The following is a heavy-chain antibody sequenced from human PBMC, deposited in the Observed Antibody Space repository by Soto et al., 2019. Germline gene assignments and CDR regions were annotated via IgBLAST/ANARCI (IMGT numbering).Heavy chain of an antibody. CDR2: ITHSGGST. Sequence: GGSLRLSCAASRFTFSNYAMSWVRQAPGKGLEWVSSITHSGGSTYYADSVKGRFTISRDNSNNMLYLQMNSLRAEDTAVYYCAKDIPGSLRALWLDPWGQGTLVTVSS. J-gene: IGHJ5*02. CDR3: AKDIPGSLRALWLDP. CDR1: RFTFSNYA. V-gene: IGHV3-23*01.